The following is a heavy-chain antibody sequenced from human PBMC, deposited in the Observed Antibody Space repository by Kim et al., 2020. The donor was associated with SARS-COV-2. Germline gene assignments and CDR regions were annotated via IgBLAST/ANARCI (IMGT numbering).Heavy chain of an antibody. D-gene: IGHD3-16*02. CDR3: ARESYDYVWGSYPDY. Sequence: QKFQGRVTMTRDTSTSTVYMELSSLRSEDTAVYYCARESYDYVWGSYPDYWGQGTLVTVSS. V-gene: IGHV1-46*01. J-gene: IGHJ4*02.